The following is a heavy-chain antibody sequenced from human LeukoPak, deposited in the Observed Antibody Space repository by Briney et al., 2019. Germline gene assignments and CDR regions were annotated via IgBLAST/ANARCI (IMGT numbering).Heavy chain of an antibody. V-gene: IGHV3-9*01. D-gene: IGHD3-16*02. Sequence: GGSLRLSCAASGFTFDDYAMHWVRQAPGKGLEWVSGISWSSGSKGYADSVKGRFTISRDNAKNSLYLQMTSLRAEDTALYYCAAGGAYYDYVWGSYRYTELDYWGQGTLVTVSS. CDR2: ISWSSGSK. J-gene: IGHJ4*02. CDR3: AAGGAYYDYVWGSYRYTELDY. CDR1: GFTFDDYA.